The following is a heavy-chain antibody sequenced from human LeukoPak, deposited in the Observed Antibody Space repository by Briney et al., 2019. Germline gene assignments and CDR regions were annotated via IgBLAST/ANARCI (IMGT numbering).Heavy chain of an antibody. V-gene: IGHV3-30*18. CDR2: VSDDGSHK. CDR3: AKYSSSSNYYYGMDV. D-gene: IGHD6-13*01. CDR1: GFTFSNCG. Sequence: PGGSLRLSCAASGFTFSNCGMHWVRQAPGKGLDWVAVVSDDGSHKQYADSVKGRFTVSRDNSEKTLYLQMNSLRAEDTAVYYCAKYSSSSNYYYGMDVWGQGTTVTVSS. J-gene: IGHJ6*02.